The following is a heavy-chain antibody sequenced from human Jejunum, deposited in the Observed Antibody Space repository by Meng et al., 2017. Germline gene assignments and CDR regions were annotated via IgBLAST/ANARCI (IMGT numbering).Heavy chain of an antibody. Sequence: SETLSLTCTVSGGSISSFQWTWIRQPPGKGLEWIGYIHSSGSATYNPSLKSRVTISLDTSRNHFSLRLNSVTSADTAVYYCARVISEMGLSGYCFDDWGQGTLVTVSS. D-gene: IGHD6-25*01. CDR1: GGSISSFQ. J-gene: IGHJ4*02. V-gene: IGHV4-59*01. CDR2: IHSSGSA. CDR3: ARVISEMGLSGYCFDD.